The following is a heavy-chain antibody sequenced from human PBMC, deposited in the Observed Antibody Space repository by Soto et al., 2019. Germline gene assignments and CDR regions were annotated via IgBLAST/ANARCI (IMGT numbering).Heavy chain of an antibody. CDR3: SREGRLQWYGELTDY. J-gene: IGHJ4*02. CDR1: GFTVGDAW. CDR2: IKSRAKGGTT. D-gene: IGHD3-10*01. Sequence: EVQLVESGGGLVKPGGSLRLSCAASGFTVGDAWRGWVRQAPGKGRGGVGRIKSRAKGGTTDFPAPVTGRFAISRDDSRNTLYLQMNSLTTEDTAVYYCSREGRLQWYGELTDYWGQGTLVTVSS. V-gene: IGHV3-15*01.